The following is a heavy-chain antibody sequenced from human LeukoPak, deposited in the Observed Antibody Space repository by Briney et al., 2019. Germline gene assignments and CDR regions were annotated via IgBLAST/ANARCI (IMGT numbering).Heavy chain of an antibody. J-gene: IGHJ5*02. V-gene: IGHV4-61*08. CDR3: ARDKNGSSSFDP. CDR1: GGSISSRGYY. D-gene: IGHD6-13*01. CDR2: IYYSGST. Sequence: PSETLSLTCTVSGGSISSRGYYWSWIRRPPGKGLEWIGYIYYSGSTNYNPSLKSRVTISVDTSKNQFSLKLSSVTAADTAVYYCARDKNGSSSFDPWGQGTLVTVSS.